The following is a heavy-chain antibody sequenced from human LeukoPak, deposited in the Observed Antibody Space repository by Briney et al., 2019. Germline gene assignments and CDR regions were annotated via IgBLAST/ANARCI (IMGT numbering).Heavy chain of an antibody. CDR2: IYYSGST. CDR3: ARWFTTSDFWSGYLDY. D-gene: IGHD3-3*01. V-gene: IGHV4-59*01. J-gene: IGHJ4*02. Sequence: PSETLSLTCTVSGGSISSYYWSWIRQPPGKGLEWIGYIYYSGSTNYNPSLKSRVTISVDTSKNQSSLKLSSVTAADTAVYYCARWFTTSDFWSGYLDYWGQGTLVTVSS. CDR1: GGSISSYY.